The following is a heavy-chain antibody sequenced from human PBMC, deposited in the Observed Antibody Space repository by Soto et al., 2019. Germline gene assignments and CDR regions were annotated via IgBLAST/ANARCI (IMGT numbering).Heavy chain of an antibody. CDR2: ISYDGSNK. CDR1: GFTFSSYA. Sequence: QVQLVESGGGVVQPGRSLRLSCAASGFTFSSYARHWVRQAPGKGLEWVAVISYDGSNKYYADSVKGRFTISRDNSKNTLYLQMNSLRAEDTAVYYCARYIVVVTATYAFDIWGQGTMVTVSS. CDR3: ARYIVVVTATYAFDI. V-gene: IGHV3-30-3*01. J-gene: IGHJ3*02. D-gene: IGHD2-21*02.